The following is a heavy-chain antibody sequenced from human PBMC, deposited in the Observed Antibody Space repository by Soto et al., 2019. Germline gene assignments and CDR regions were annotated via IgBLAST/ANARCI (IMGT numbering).Heavy chain of an antibody. Sequence: QVQLVQSGAEVKKPGASVTVSCKTSGYTFSSYYIHWMRQAPGQGLEWLGWINPQSDGTAYAPRFQGWVTMAANMSISTGYMELRRLKSDDAAIYYCARGHGRQNFDYWGQGPLVSVSS. CDR2: INPQSDGT. CDR3: ARGHGRQNFDY. V-gene: IGHV1-2*04. J-gene: IGHJ4*02. CDR1: GYTFSSYY.